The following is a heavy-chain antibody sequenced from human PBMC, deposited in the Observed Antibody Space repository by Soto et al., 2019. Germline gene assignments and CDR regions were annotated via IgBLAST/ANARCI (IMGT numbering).Heavy chain of an antibody. Sequence: QLQLQESGPGLVKPSETLSLTCTVSGGSISSSSYYWGWIRQPPGKGLEGIGSIYYSGSTYYNPSLKSRVTISVDTSKNQFSLKLSSVTAADTAVYYCARRDRSPHYRYWGQGTLVTVSS. J-gene: IGHJ4*02. CDR3: ARRDRSPHYRY. CDR2: IYYSGST. V-gene: IGHV4-39*01. D-gene: IGHD3-16*02. CDR1: GGSISSSSYY.